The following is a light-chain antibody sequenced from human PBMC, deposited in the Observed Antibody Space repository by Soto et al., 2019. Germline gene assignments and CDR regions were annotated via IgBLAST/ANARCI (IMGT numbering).Light chain of an antibody. Sequence: EIVMTQYPATLSVSPGERATLSCRASQSVRSNLAWYQQKPGQTPRLLIYDASTRATGIPARFSGSGSGTEFTLTISSLQSEDFAVYYCQQYHNWWTFGQGTKVDIK. CDR2: DAS. J-gene: IGKJ1*01. CDR1: QSVRSN. V-gene: IGKV3-15*01. CDR3: QQYHNWWT.